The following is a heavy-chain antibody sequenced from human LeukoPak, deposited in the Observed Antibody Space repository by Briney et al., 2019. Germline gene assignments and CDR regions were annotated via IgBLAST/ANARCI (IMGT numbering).Heavy chain of an antibody. V-gene: IGHV4-59*08. Sequence: SETLSLTCTVSGDSINDYYWGWIRQPPGKGLEWIGYIYFTGSTRYNPSLESRVTISVDTSKNQFSLKLSSVTAADTAVYYCARLSIVGATNFDYWGQGTLVTVSS. CDR3: ARLSIVGATNFDY. J-gene: IGHJ4*02. CDR1: GDSINDYY. CDR2: IYFTGST. D-gene: IGHD1-26*01.